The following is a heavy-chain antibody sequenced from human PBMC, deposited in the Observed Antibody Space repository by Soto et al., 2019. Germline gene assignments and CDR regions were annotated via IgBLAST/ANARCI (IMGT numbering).Heavy chain of an antibody. J-gene: IGHJ4*02. V-gene: IGHV3-73*01. CDR1: GFTFSGSA. CDR3: NNDFWSGYYNSANDY. CDR2: IRSKANSYAT. Sequence: GGSLRLSCAASGFTFSGSAMHWVRQASGKGLEWVGRIRSKANSYATAYAASVKGRFTISRDDSKNTAYLQMNSLKTEDTAVYYCNNDFWSGYYNSANDYWGQGTLVTVSS. D-gene: IGHD3-3*01.